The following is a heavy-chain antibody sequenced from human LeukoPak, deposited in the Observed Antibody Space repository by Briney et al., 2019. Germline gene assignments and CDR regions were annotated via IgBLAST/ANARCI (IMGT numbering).Heavy chain of an antibody. J-gene: IGHJ3*02. CDR3: ARARGRSINDAFDI. V-gene: IGHV3-21*01. CDR1: GFTFSSYS. Sequence: GGSLRLSCAASGFTFSSYSMNWVRQAPGKGLEWVSSISSSSSYIYYADSVKGRFTISRDNAKNSLYLQMNSLRAEDTAVYYCARARGRSINDAFDIWGQGTMVTVSS. D-gene: IGHD3-16*01. CDR2: ISSSSSYI.